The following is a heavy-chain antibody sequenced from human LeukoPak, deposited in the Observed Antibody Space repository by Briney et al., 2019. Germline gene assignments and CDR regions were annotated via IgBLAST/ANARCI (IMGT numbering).Heavy chain of an antibody. D-gene: IGHD6-19*01. J-gene: IGHJ4*02. Sequence: GGSLRLSCVVSGFMSGSYPMTWVRQDPRKGLEWLSTVSGRGDSTYYAESVKGRFTISRDTSKNTVYLQMNSLRAEDTALYYCAKGYRRGWYVGGNFDDWGQGTPVTVSS. CDR3: AKGYRRGWYVGGNFDD. CDR2: VSGRGDST. V-gene: IGHV3-23*01. CDR1: GFMSGSYP.